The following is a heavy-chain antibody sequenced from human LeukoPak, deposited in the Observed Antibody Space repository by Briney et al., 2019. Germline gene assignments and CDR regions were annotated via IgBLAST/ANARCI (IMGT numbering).Heavy chain of an antibody. CDR3: ARRREGSGSYDY. Sequence: SETLSLTCTVSGGSINNYYWSWMRQPPGKGLEWIGYIHYTGNTDYNPSLKSRVTMSVDTSKNQFSLKLTSVTAADTAVYYCARRREGSGSYDYWGQGTLVTVTS. CDR1: GGSINNYY. CDR2: IHYTGNT. V-gene: IGHV4-59*08. J-gene: IGHJ4*02. D-gene: IGHD3-10*01.